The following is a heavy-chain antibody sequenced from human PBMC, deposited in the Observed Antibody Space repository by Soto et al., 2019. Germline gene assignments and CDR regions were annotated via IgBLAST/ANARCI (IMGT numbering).Heavy chain of an antibody. Sequence: PGGSLRLSCAASGFTFSSYSMNWVRQAPGKGLEWVSSISSSSSYIYYADSVKGRFTISRDNAKNSLYLQMNSLRAEDTAVYYCARDWSASSYIAVAGTDYWGQGTLVTVSS. V-gene: IGHV3-21*01. D-gene: IGHD6-19*01. CDR2: ISSSSSYI. J-gene: IGHJ4*02. CDR3: ARDWSASSYIAVAGTDY. CDR1: GFTFSSYS.